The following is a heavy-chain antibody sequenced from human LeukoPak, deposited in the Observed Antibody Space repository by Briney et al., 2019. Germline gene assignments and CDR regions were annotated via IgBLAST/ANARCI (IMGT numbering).Heavy chain of an antibody. J-gene: IGHJ4*02. Sequence: GGSLRLSCAASGFTFNTYEMNWVRQAPGKGLEWVSYISSSGSTIYYADSVKGRFTISRDNAKNSLHLQMNSLRAEDTAVYYCARSIALRPFDYWGQGTLVTVSS. CDR3: ARSIALRPFDY. D-gene: IGHD6-6*01. CDR2: ISSSGSTI. V-gene: IGHV3-48*03. CDR1: GFTFNTYE.